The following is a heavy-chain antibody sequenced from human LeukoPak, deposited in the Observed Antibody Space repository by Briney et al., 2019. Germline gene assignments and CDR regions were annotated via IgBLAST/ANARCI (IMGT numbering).Heavy chain of an antibody. Sequence: SVKVSCKASGGTFSSYAISWVRQAPGQGLEWMGGIIPIFGTANYAQKFQGRVTITADESTSTAYMELSSLRSEDTAVYYCARDPARGYSYGYDNYWGQGTLVTVSS. CDR2: IIPIFGTA. D-gene: IGHD5-18*01. CDR1: GGTFSSYA. J-gene: IGHJ4*02. V-gene: IGHV1-69*13. CDR3: ARDPARGYSYGYDNY.